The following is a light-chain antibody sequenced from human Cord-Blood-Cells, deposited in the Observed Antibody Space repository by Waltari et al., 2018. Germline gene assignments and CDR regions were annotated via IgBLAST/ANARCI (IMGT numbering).Light chain of an antibody. CDR2: GNS. CDR3: QSYDSSLSGSWV. V-gene: IGLV1-40*01. J-gene: IGLJ3*02. CDR1: SSNIGAGYD. Sequence: QSVLTQPPSVSGAPGQRVTISCTGSSSNIGAGYDVHWYQQLPGTAPKLLIYGNSTRPSGVPDRFSGSKSGPSASLAITGLQAEDEADYYCQSYDSSLSGSWVFGGGTKLTVL.